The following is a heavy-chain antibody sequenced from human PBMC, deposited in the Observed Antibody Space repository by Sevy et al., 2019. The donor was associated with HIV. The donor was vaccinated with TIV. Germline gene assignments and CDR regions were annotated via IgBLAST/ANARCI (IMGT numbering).Heavy chain of an antibody. CDR1: GFTVSSNY. J-gene: IGHJ2*01. Sequence: GGSLRLSCAASGFTVSSNYMSWVRQAPGKGLEWISVIYSGGSTYYACSEKGRFTISEDNSKNTQYLQRNSLRAEYTAVYYCARVQEVYWYFDLWGRGTLVTVSS. CDR3: ARVQEVYWYFDL. CDR2: IYSGGST. V-gene: IGHV3-53*01.